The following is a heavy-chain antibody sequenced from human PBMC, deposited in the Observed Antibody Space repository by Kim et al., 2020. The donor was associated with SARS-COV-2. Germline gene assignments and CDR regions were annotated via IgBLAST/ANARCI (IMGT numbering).Heavy chain of an antibody. CDR3: AKSHGYYDSSGYYY. Sequence: WGSLRLSCAASGFTFSSYAMSWVRQAPGKGLEWVSAISGSGGSTYYADSVKGRFTISRDNSKNTLYLQMNSLRAEDTAVYYCAKSHGYYDSSGYYYLGQGTLVTVSS. D-gene: IGHD3-22*01. CDR2: ISGSGGST. CDR1: GFTFSSYA. V-gene: IGHV3-23*01. J-gene: IGHJ4*02.